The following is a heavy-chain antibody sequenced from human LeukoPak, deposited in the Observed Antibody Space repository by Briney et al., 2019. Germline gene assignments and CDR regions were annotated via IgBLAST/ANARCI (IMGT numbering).Heavy chain of an antibody. D-gene: IGHD3-10*01. Sequence: PSETLSLTCTVSGGSISSYYWSWIRQPAGKGLEWIGRIYTSGSTNYNPSLKSRVTMSVDTSKNQLSLKLSSVTAADTAVYYCARDKKVRGYDGMDVWGQGTTVTVSS. CDR2: IYTSGST. CDR3: ARDKKVRGYDGMDV. CDR1: GGSISSYY. J-gene: IGHJ6*02. V-gene: IGHV4-4*07.